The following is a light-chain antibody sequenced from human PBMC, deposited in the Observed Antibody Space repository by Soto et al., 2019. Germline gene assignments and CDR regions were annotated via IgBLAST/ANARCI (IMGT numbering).Light chain of an antibody. CDR2: GAS. V-gene: IGKV3-20*01. Sequence: EIVLTQFPGALSLSPGERVTLSCRASQTVSNTYLAWYQKKSGQAPKFLIYGASNRATGIPDRFSGSGSGTDFTLTISRLEPEDFAVYYCQQYGALPHTFGGGTKVEIK. CDR3: QQYGALPHT. CDR1: QTVSNTY. J-gene: IGKJ4*02.